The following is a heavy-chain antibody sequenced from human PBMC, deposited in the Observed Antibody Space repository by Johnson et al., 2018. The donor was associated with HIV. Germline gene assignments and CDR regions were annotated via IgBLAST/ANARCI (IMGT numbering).Heavy chain of an antibody. D-gene: IGHD2-21*01. CDR2: ISYDGGKK. CDR3: AKAYCPGCDAFEI. CDR1: GFTFSNYD. J-gene: IGHJ3*02. Sequence: QMLLVESGGGVVQPGRSLRLSCAASGFTFSNYDMDWVRQAPGKGLEWVVGISYDGGKKYYRDSVTGRFTISRDNSNNTLYLQMNSLRTEDSGVYYCAKAYCPGCDAFEIWGQGTMVTVSS. V-gene: IGHV3-30*18.